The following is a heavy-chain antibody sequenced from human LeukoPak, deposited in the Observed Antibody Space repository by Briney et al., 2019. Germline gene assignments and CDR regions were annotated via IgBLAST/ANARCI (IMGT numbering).Heavy chain of an antibody. CDR2: IIPIFGTA. J-gene: IGHJ6*03. CDR3: ARAHCSSTSCYFVAAAGINYYYYMDV. CDR1: GGTFSSYA. V-gene: IGHV1-69*06. D-gene: IGHD2-2*01. Sequence: SVKVSCKASGGTFSSYAISWVRQAPGQGLEWMGGIIPIFGTANYAQKFQGRVTITADKSTSTAYMELSSLRSEDTAVYYCARAHCSSTSCYFVAAAGINYYYYMDVWGKGTTVTVSS.